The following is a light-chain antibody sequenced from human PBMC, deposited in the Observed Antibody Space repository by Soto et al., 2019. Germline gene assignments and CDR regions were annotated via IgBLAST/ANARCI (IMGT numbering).Light chain of an antibody. J-gene: IGKJ1*01. V-gene: IGKV3-15*01. CDR2: GAS. Sequence: EIVMTQSPATLSVSPGERATLSCRASQSVNSNLAWYQQKPGQAPRLLIYGASTRATGIPARFSGSGSGTEFALTISSLQSEDFAVYYCQHYNNWPPWTFGQGPKVEIK. CDR3: QHYNNWPPWT. CDR1: QSVNSN.